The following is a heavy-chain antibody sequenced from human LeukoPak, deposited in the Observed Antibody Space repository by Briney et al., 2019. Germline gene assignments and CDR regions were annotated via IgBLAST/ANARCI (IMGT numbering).Heavy chain of an antibody. V-gene: IGHV1-18*01. J-gene: IGHJ5*02. CDR3: ARDGRSTGITIFGVVIIAYNWFDP. CDR1: GYTFTSYG. D-gene: IGHD3-3*01. Sequence: ASVKVSCKASGYTFTSYGISWARQAPGQGLEWMGWISGYNGNTNYAQKLQGRVTMTTDTSTSTAYMELRSLRSDDTAVYYCARDGRSTGITIFGVVIIAYNWFDPWGQGTLVTVSS. CDR2: ISGYNGNT.